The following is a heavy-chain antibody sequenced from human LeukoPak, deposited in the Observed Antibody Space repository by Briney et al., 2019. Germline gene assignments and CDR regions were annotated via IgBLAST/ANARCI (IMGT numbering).Heavy chain of an antibody. Sequence: SETLSLTCTVSRYSISSDYHWGWIRQPPGKGLEWIGSISHSGNTYYNPSLKSRVTISLDTSKNQFSLRLSSVTAADTAVYYCARDRNMIFGVVISSFDYWGQGILVSVFS. J-gene: IGHJ4*02. CDR1: RYSISSDYH. D-gene: IGHD3-3*01. V-gene: IGHV4-38-2*02. CDR2: ISHSGNT. CDR3: ARDRNMIFGVVISSFDY.